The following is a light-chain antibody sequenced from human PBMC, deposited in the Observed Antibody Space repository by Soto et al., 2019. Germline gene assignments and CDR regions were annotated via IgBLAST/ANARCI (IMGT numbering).Light chain of an antibody. CDR3: QQYGSSPWT. CDR1: ESVASNY. V-gene: IGKV3-20*01. J-gene: IGKJ1*01. Sequence: EIVLTQSPGTLSLSPGDSAALSCRASESVASNYLAWYQQKRGQAPRLLIYTASSRATGIPDRFSGGGSGADFTLTISRLEPEDSAMYYCQQYGSSPWTVGQGTKVEIK. CDR2: TAS.